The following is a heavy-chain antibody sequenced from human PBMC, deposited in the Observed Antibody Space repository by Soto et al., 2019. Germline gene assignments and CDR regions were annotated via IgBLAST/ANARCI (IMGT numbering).Heavy chain of an antibody. CDR3: ARDYGGGADSSGYYFDY. D-gene: IGHD3-22*01. J-gene: IGHJ4*02. Sequence: SETLSLTCTVSGGSISSGGYYWSWIRQHPGKGLEWIGYIYYSGSTYYNPSLKSRVTISVDTSKNQFSLKLSSVTAADTAVYYCARDYGGGADSSGYYFDYWGQGTLVTVSS. CDR1: GGSISSGGYY. CDR2: IYYSGST. V-gene: IGHV4-31*03.